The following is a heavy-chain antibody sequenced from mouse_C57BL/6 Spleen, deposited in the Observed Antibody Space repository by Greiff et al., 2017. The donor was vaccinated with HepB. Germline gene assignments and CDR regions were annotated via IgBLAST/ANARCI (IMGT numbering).Heavy chain of an antibody. CDR1: GYTFTSYW. Sequence: QVHVKQPGAELVKPGASVKLSCKASGYTFTSYWMHWVKQRPGQGLEWIGMIHPNSGSTNYNEKFKSKATLTVDKSSSTAYMQLSSLTSEDSAVYYCARSGGLRRAMDYWGQGTSVTVSS. CDR3: ARSGGLRRAMDY. V-gene: IGHV1-64*01. CDR2: IHPNSGST. D-gene: IGHD2-4*01. J-gene: IGHJ4*01.